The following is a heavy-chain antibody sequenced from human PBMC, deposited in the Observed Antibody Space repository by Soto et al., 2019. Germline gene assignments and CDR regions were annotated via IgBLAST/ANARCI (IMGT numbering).Heavy chain of an antibody. CDR3: ARDCNGSGYLNWFDP. CDR2: IYYSGST. D-gene: IGHD3-22*01. CDR1: GGSISSGDYY. Sequence: SETLSLTCTVSGGSISSGDYYWSWIRQPPGKGLEWIGYIYYSGSTYYNPSLKSRVTISVDTSKNQFSLKLSSVTAADTAVYYCARDCNGSGYLNWFDPWGQGTLDT. V-gene: IGHV4-30-4*01. J-gene: IGHJ5*02.